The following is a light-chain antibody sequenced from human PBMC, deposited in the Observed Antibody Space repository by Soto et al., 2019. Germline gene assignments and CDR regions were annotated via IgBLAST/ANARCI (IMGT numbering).Light chain of an antibody. CDR3: QQYGSSAPIT. CDR1: QSISSK. J-gene: IGKJ5*01. V-gene: IGKV3-20*01. Sequence: EIVLTQSPGTLSLSPGERATLPCRASQSISSKLAWYQQKPGQAPRLLIYGASIRATGIPDRFSGSGSETDFTLTISRLEPEDFALYYCQQYGSSAPITFGQGTRLEIK. CDR2: GAS.